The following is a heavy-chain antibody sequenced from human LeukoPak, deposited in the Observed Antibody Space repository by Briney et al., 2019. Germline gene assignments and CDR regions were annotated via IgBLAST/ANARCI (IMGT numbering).Heavy chain of an antibody. Sequence: GGSLRLSCAASGFTFSSYAMSWVRQAPGKGLEWVSAISGSGGSTYYTDSVKGRFTISRDISKNTLYLQMNSLRAEDTAVYYCARIAAAGPIDYWGQGTLVTVSS. V-gene: IGHV3-23*01. CDR3: ARIAAAGPIDY. CDR2: ISGSGGST. CDR1: GFTFSSYA. D-gene: IGHD6-13*01. J-gene: IGHJ4*02.